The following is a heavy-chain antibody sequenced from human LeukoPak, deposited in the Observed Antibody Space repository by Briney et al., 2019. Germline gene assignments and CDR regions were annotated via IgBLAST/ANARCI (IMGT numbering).Heavy chain of an antibody. V-gene: IGHV3-53*01. J-gene: IGHJ6*02. CDR2: IYSGGST. Sequence: GGSLRLSCAASGFTVSSNYMSWVRQAPGKGLEWVSVIYSGGSTYYADSVKGRFTISRDNSKNTLYLQMNSLRAEDTVVYYCARDPSLPYCSGGSCYSHYYYYGMDVWGQGTTVTVSS. CDR1: GFTVSSNY. CDR3: ARDPSLPYCSGGSCYSHYYYYGMDV. D-gene: IGHD2-15*01.